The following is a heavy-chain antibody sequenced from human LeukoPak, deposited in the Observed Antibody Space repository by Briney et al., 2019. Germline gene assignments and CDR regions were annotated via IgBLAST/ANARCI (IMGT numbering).Heavy chain of an antibody. CDR3: AKEGRKFGVVIHYYYYMDV. V-gene: IGHV3-30*02. Sequence: GGSLRLSCGASGFTFSPYGIHCVRQAPGKGLQGVAFIRYDGGNKYYADSVKGRFTISRDNSKNTLSLQMNSLSAEDTAVYYCAKEGRKFGVVIHYYYYMDVWGKGTTVTVSS. CDR1: GFTFSPYG. CDR2: IRYDGGNK. D-gene: IGHD3-3*01. J-gene: IGHJ6*03.